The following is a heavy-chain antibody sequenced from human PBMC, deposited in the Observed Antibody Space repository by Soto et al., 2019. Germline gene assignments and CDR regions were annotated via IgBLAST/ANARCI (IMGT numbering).Heavy chain of an antibody. D-gene: IGHD3-3*01. CDR2: INPNSGGT. CDR3: ARGKGKITIFGVVTTKDIYFDY. J-gene: IGHJ4*02. CDR1: GYTFTGYY. V-gene: IGHV1-2*04. Sequence: QVQLVQSGAEVKKPGASVKVSCKASGYTFTGYYMHWVRQAPGQGLEWMGWINPNSGGTNYAQKFQGWVTMTRDTSISTAYMELSRLRSDDTAVYYCARGKGKITIFGVVTTKDIYFDYWGQGTLVTVSS.